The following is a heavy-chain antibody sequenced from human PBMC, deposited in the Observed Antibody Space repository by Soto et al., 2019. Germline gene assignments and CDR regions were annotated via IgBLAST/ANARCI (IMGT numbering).Heavy chain of an antibody. J-gene: IGHJ4*02. V-gene: IGHV3-33*01. CDR1: GFTFSRYG. CDR2: IWYDGSNK. CDR3: ARERANTFDY. Sequence: QVQLVESGGGVVQPGRSLRLSCAASGFTFSRYGMHWFRQAPGKGLEWVAGIWYDGSNKYYADSVKGRFTISRDNSKNTLYLQMNSLRAEDTAEYYCARERANTFDYWGQGTLVTVSS.